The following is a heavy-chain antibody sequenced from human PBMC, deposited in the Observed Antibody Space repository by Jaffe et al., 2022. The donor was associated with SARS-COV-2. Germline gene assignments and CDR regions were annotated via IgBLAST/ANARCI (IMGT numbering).Heavy chain of an antibody. CDR1: GFTFRSYA. V-gene: IGHV3-23*01. J-gene: IGHJ4*02. CDR2: ITSAGTT. CDR3: VRYHPGGTVGDN. D-gene: IGHD1-1*01. Sequence: EVHLLESGGGLVQPGGSQKLFCTASGFTFRSYAMGWVRQAPGKGLEWVSGITSAGTTVYADSVKGRFTISRDNSKNTLYLQMNSLRAEDTAVYYCVRYHPGGTVGDNWGRGTLVTVSS.